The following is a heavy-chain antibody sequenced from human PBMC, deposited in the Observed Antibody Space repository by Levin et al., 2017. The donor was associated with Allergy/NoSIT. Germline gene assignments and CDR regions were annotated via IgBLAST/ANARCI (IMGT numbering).Heavy chain of an antibody. Sequence: PGGSLRPSCATSGFTFANSVMTWVRQAPGKGLEWVSTVTVSSRDTLYADSVKGRFTIFRDDSNSTLFLQMDSLRAEDTAVYYCTKEGKTTCDYWGQGSLVTVSS. V-gene: IGHV3-23*01. J-gene: IGHJ4*02. CDR2: VTVSSRDT. CDR1: GFTFANSV. CDR3: TKEGKTTCDY. D-gene: IGHD1-1*01.